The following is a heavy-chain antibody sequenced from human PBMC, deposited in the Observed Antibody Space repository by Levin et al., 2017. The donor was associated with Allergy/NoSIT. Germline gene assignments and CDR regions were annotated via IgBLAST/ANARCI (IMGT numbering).Heavy chain of an antibody. CDR2: IWYDGSNK. CDR3: ARFMSSTNTFDY. J-gene: IGHJ4*02. CDR1: GFTFSSYG. Sequence: GGSLRLSCAASGFTFSSYGMHWVRQAPGKGLEWVAVIWYDGSNKYYADSVKGRFTISRDNSKNSLYLQMSSLRVEDTAVYYCARFMSSTNTFDYWGQGTLVTVSS. D-gene: IGHD5/OR15-5a*01. V-gene: IGHV3-33*01.